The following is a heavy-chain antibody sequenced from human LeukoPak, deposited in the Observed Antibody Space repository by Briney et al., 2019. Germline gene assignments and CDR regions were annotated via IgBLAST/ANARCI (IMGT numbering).Heavy chain of an antibody. J-gene: IGHJ4*02. D-gene: IGHD2-2*02. CDR2: ISGSGGST. CDR1: GFTFSSYA. CDR3: AKDGYCSSTSCYIPDY. V-gene: IGHV3-23*01. Sequence: GGSLRLSCAASGFTFSSYAMSWVRQAPGKRLEWVSAISGSGGSTYYADSVKGRFTISRDNSKNTLYLQMNSLRAEDTAVYYCAKDGYCSSTSCYIPDYWGQGTLVTVSS.